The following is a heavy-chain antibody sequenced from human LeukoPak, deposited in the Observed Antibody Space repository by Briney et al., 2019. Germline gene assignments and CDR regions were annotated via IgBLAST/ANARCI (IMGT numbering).Heavy chain of an antibody. J-gene: IGHJ4*02. V-gene: IGHV3-30*18. Sequence: GGSLRLSCAASGFTFSSYGMHWVRQAPGKGLEWVAVISYDGSNKYYADSVKGRFTISRDNSKNTLYLQMNSLRAEDTAVYYCAKGQNTVLEYYFDYWGQGTLVTVSS. CDR3: AKGQNTVLEYYFDY. CDR2: ISYDGSNK. D-gene: IGHD4-17*01. CDR1: GFTFSSYG.